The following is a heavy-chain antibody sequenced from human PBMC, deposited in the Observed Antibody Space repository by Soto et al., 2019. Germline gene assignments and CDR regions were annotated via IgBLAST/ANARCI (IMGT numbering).Heavy chain of an antibody. V-gene: IGHV3-33*01. D-gene: IGHD3-22*01. J-gene: IGHJ3*02. CDR3: ARGPAYYYESSGYYMAGSDAFDI. CDR1: GFIFSSYG. CDR2: IWYDGSEK. Sequence: QVQLVESGGGVVQPGRSLRLSCAASGFIFSSYGMHWVRQAPGKGLEWVAVIWYDGSEKYYADSVKGRFTISRDNSKNTVYLQMNSLRAEDTAVYYCARGPAYYYESSGYYMAGSDAFDIWGQGTMVTVSS.